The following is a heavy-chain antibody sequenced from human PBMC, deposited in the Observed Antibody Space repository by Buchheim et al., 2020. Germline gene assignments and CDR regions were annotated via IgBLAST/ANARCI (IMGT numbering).Heavy chain of an antibody. Sequence: QVQLLESGGGVVQPGRSLRLSCAASGFTFSSYGMHWVRQAPGKGLEWVAVIWHDGSHTYYVDSLKGRFTISRDNAKNTLYLQMDSLRAEDTAVYYCASVVYSGGWRLDYWGQGTL. J-gene: IGHJ4*02. CDR1: GFTFSSYG. CDR2: IWHDGSHT. V-gene: IGHV3-33*01. D-gene: IGHD6-19*01. CDR3: ASVVYSGGWRLDY.